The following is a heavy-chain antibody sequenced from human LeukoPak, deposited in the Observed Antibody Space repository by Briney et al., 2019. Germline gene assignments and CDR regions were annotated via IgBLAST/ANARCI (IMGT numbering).Heavy chain of an antibody. V-gene: IGHV3-7*01. Sequence: GGSLRLSCAASEFTFSSYWMSWVRQAPGKGLEWVANIKQDGSEKYYVDSVKGRFTISRDNAKNSLYLQMNSLRAEDTAVYYCARRAYDYVWGSCFDYWGQGTLVTVSS. D-gene: IGHD3-16*01. CDR1: EFTFSSYW. CDR3: ARRAYDYVWGSCFDY. J-gene: IGHJ4*02. CDR2: IKQDGSEK.